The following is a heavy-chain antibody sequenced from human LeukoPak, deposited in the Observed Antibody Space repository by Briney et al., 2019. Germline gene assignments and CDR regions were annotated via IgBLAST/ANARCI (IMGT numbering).Heavy chain of an antibody. V-gene: IGHV4-59*08. CDR3: ARHVGGYSYGYFDY. Sequence: PSETLSLTCTVSGGSISSYYWSWIRQPPGKGLGWIGYIYYSGSTNYNPSLKSRVTISVDTSKNQFSLKLSSVTAADTAVYYCARHVGGYSYGYFDYWGQGTLVTVSS. J-gene: IGHJ4*02. CDR1: GGSISSYY. D-gene: IGHD5-18*01. CDR2: IYYSGST.